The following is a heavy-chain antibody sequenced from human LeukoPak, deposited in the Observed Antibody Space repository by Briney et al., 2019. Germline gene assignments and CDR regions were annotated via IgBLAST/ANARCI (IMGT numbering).Heavy chain of an antibody. J-gene: IGHJ4*02. CDR2: ISGSGGST. D-gene: IGHD6-13*01. Sequence: GGSLRLSCVASGFTFSTYWMTWVRQAPGKGLEWVSAISGSGGSTYYADSVKGRFTISRDNSKNTLYLQMNSLRAEDTAVYYCAKDLESIAAAGYFDYWGQGTLVTVSS. V-gene: IGHV3-23*01. CDR1: GFTFSTYW. CDR3: AKDLESIAAAGYFDY.